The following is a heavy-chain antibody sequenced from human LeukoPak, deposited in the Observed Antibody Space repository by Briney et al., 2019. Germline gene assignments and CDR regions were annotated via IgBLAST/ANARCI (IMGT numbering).Heavy chain of an antibody. D-gene: IGHD4-17*01. V-gene: IGHV3-30*04. CDR2: ISYDGSSK. CDR1: GFTFSSYA. Sequence: GGSLRLSCAASGFTFSSYAMHWVRQAPGKGLEGVAVISYDGSSKYYADSVKGRFTISRDNSKNTLYLQMNSLRAEDTAVYYCARTDGYSTVTASLGYWGQGTLVTVSS. CDR3: ARTDGYSTVTASLGY. J-gene: IGHJ4*02.